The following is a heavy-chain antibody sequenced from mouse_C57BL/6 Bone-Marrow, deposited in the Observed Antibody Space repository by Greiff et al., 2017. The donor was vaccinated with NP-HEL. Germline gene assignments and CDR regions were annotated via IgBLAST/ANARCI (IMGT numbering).Heavy chain of an antibody. Sequence: VQLQQSGAELVRPGASVKLSCTASGFNIKDDYMHWVKQRPEQGLEWIGWIDPANGDTESASKFQGKATLTADTSTNTAYLQLSSLTTEDTAVYYCTTFYDGYPAWFAYWGKGTLVTVSA. V-gene: IGHV14-4*01. D-gene: IGHD2-3*01. CDR1: GFNIKDDY. CDR2: IDPANGDT. CDR3: TTFYDGYPAWFAY. J-gene: IGHJ3*01.